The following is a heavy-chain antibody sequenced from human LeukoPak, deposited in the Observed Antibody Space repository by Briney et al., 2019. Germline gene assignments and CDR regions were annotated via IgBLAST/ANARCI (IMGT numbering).Heavy chain of an antibody. CDR3: ARELPHSI. V-gene: IGHV3-9*01. Sequence: PGGSLRLSCAASGFTFDDYAMHWVRQAPGKGLEWVSGISWNSGSIVYADSVRGRFTISRDNAKNSLYLQMNSLRAEDTAVYYCARELPHSIWGQGTMVTVSS. CDR1: GFTFDDYA. CDR2: ISWNSGSI. J-gene: IGHJ3*02.